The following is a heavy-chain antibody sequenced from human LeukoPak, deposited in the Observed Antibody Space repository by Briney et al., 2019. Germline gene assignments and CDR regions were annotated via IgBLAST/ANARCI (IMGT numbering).Heavy chain of an antibody. CDR1: GLSVSNNY. CDR3: ATEFLMGAIDS. V-gene: IGHV3-66*01. CDR2: LYSGGNT. Sequence: GGSLRLSCAASGLSVSNNYMTWVRQAPGKGLEWVSGLYSGGNTYYADSVKGRFTISRDNSKNILYLQMNSLRADDTAVYYCATEFLMGAIDSWGQGSLVAVSS. D-gene: IGHD1-26*01. J-gene: IGHJ4*02.